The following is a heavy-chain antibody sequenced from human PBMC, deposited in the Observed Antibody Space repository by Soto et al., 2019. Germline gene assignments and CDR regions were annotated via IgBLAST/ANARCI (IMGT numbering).Heavy chain of an antibody. D-gene: IGHD1-26*01. J-gene: IGHJ3*02. CDR3: AKDLNKMELPDGVAFDT. CDR1: GFTFSSYA. V-gene: IGHV3-23*01. CDR2: ISGSGGST. Sequence: EVQLLESGGGLVQPGGSLRLSCAASGFTFSSYAMSWVRQAPGKGLEWVSAISGSGGSTYYADSVKGRFTISRDNSKNTLYLQMNSLRAEDTAVYYCAKDLNKMELPDGVAFDTWGQGTMVTVSS.